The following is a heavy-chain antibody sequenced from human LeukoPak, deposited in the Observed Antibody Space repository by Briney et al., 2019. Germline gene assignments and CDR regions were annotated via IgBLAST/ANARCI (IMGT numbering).Heavy chain of an antibody. D-gene: IGHD3-10*01. Sequence: PGGSRRLSCAASGFTFSSYGMHWVRQAPGKGLEWVAVISYDGSNKYYADSVKGRFTISRDNSKNTLYLQMNSLRAEDTAVYYCAKDERWFGELSKTHIDYWGQGTLVTVSS. CDR2: ISYDGSNK. J-gene: IGHJ4*02. CDR1: GFTFSSYG. V-gene: IGHV3-30*18. CDR3: AKDERWFGELSKTHIDY.